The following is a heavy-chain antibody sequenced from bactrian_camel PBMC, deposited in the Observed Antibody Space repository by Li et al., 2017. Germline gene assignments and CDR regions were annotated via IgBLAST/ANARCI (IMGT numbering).Heavy chain of an antibody. J-gene: IGHJ4*01. CDR2: VSTLGGAT. CDR1: VSTYSPNS. V-gene: IGHV3S63*01. D-gene: IGHD7*01. Sequence: QVQLVESGGGLVQTGGSLRLSCGTSVSTYSPNSMGWYRQAPGKEREAVACVSTLGGATYYAHSVKRRFTISQGNSKNTAYLQMNSLKPEDTATYYCVAARYCNEESGTLSLLRYLDIQGHGTQVTVS.